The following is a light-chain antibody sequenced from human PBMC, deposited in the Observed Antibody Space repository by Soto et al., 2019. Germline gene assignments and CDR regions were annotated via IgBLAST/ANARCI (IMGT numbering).Light chain of an antibody. V-gene: IGLV1-40*01. J-gene: IGLJ1*01. CDR2: GDN. CDR3: QSYDISLHNYV. CDR1: TSNIGAPYD. Sequence: QSVLTQPPSVSGAPGQRVSLSCTGSTSNIGAPYDVHWYQHLPGTAPKLLIYGDNNRPSGVPDRFSGSKSGTSASLAITWLQAEDEADYYCQSYDISLHNYVFGTGTKVTVL.